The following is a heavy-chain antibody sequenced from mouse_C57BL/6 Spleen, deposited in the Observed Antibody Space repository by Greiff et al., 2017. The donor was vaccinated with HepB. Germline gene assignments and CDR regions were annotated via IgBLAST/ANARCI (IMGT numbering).Heavy chain of an antibody. CDR1: GFTFSSYA. J-gene: IGHJ4*01. D-gene: IGHD1-1*01. CDR3: TRGYYGSSLYAMDY. V-gene: IGHV5-9-1*02. CDR2: ISSGGDYI. Sequence: EVKLQESGEGLVKPGGSLKLSCAASGFTFSSYAMSWVRQTPEKRLEWVAYISSGGDYIYYADTVKGRFTISRDNARNTLYLQMSSLKSEDTAMYYCTRGYYGSSLYAMDYWGQGTSVTVSS.